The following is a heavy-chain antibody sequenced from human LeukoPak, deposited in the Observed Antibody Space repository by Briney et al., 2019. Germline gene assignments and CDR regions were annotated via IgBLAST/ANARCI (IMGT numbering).Heavy chain of an antibody. J-gene: IGHJ4*02. D-gene: IGHD1-26*01. Sequence: SETLSLTCTVSGGSISSSSYYWGWIRQPPGKGLEWIGSIYYSGSTYYNPSLKSRVTIPVDTSKNQFSLKLSSVTAADTAVYYCARLGAKSFSPFDYWGQGTLVTVSS. V-gene: IGHV4-39*01. CDR3: ARLGAKSFSPFDY. CDR2: IYYSGST. CDR1: GGSISSSSYY.